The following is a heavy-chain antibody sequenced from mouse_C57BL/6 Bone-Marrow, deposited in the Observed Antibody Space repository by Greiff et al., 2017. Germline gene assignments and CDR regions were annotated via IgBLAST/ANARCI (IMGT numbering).Heavy chain of an antibody. J-gene: IGHJ4*01. CDR1: GYTFTSYW. CDR3: ARSFYGSSYDYAMDY. D-gene: IGHD1-1*01. Sequence: QVQLQQPGAELVKPGASVKLSCKASGYTFTSYWMHWVKQRPGQGLEWIGMIHPNSGSTNYNEKFKSKATLTVDKSSSTAYMQLSSLTSEDSAVDYCARSFYGSSYDYAMDYWGQGTSVTVSS. V-gene: IGHV1-64*01. CDR2: IHPNSGST.